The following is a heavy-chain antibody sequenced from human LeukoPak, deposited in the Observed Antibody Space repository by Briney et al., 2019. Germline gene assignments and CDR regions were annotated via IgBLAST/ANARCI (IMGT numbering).Heavy chain of an antibody. CDR3: ARADSSDDAFDI. CDR1: GGSISSSSYY. Sequence: SETLSLTCTVSGGSISSSSYYWGWIRQPPGEGLEWIGSIYYSGSTYYNPSLKSRVTISVDTSKNQFSLKLSSVTAADTAVYYCARADSSDDAFDIWGQGTMVTVSS. D-gene: IGHD6-25*01. J-gene: IGHJ3*02. V-gene: IGHV4-39*01. CDR2: IYYSGST.